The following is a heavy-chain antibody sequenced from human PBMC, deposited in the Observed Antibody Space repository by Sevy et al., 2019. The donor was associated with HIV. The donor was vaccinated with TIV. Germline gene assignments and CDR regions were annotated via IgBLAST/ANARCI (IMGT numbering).Heavy chain of an antibody. D-gene: IGHD3-3*01. CDR3: ARGGDYYDFWSGSGSDYYGMDV. CDR2: ISYDGSNK. V-gene: IGHV3-30*04. Sequence: GGSLRLSCAASGFTFSSYAMHWVRQAPGKGLEWVAVISYDGSNKYYADSVKGRFTISRDNSKNTLYLQMNSLRAEDTAVYYCARGGDYYDFWSGSGSDYYGMDVWGQGTTVTVSS. J-gene: IGHJ6*02. CDR1: GFTFSSYA.